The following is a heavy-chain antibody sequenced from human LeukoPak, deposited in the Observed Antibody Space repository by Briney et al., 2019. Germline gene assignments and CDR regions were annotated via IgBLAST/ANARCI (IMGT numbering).Heavy chain of an antibody. D-gene: IGHD3-22*01. CDR3: AREPRITMNTAAFDI. Sequence: GGSLRLSCVGSVFTFSSYAMHWVRQAPGKGLEWVAVISYDGSNKYYADSVKGRFTISRDNSKNTLYLQMNRLRAEDTTVYHCAREPRITMNTAAFDIWGPGTMVTVSS. J-gene: IGHJ3*02. CDR1: VFTFSSYA. V-gene: IGHV3-30-3*01. CDR2: ISYDGSNK.